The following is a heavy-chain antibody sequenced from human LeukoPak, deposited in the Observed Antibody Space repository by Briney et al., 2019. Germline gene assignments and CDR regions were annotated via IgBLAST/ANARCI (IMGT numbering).Heavy chain of an antibody. CDR2: ISWNSGSI. CDR3: AKDSCRMSLPPTTAFDY. CDR1: GFTFDDYA. J-gene: IGHJ4*02. Sequence: GRSLRLSCAASGFTFDDYAMHWVRHAPGKGLEWVSGISWNSGSIDYADSVKGRFTISRDNAKNSLYLQMNSLRAEDTALYYCAKDSCRMSLPPTTAFDYWGQGTLVTVSS. D-gene: IGHD1-26*01. V-gene: IGHV3-9*01.